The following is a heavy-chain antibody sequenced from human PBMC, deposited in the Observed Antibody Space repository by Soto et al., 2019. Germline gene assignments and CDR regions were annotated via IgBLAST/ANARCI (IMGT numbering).Heavy chain of an antibody. CDR2: ISYDGSNK. D-gene: IGHD4-17*01. CDR1: GFTFSSYA. V-gene: IGHV3-30-3*01. J-gene: IGHJ4*02. CDR3: ARESYGDYVPTDY. Sequence: QVQLVESGGGVVQPGRSLRLSCAASGFTFSSYAMHWVRQAPGKGLEWVAVISYDGSNKYYADSVKGRFTNSRDNSKNTLYLQMNSLRAEDTAVYYCARESYGDYVPTDYWGQGTLVTVSS.